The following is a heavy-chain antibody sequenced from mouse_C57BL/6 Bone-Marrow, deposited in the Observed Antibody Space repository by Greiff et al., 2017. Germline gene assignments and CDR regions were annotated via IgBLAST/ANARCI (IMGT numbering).Heavy chain of an antibody. Sequence: VKLVESGPGLVQPSQSLSITCTVSGFSFTSYGVHWVRQSPGKGLEWLGVLWRGGSTDYNAAFMSRLSITKYNSKSQVFFKRNSLQADYTALYYCAKNLRRVYAMGYWGQGTSVTFSS. V-gene: IGHV2-5*01. CDR1: GFSFTSYG. J-gene: IGHJ4*01. CDR2: LWRGGST. D-gene: IGHD2-12*01. CDR3: AKNLRRVYAMGY.